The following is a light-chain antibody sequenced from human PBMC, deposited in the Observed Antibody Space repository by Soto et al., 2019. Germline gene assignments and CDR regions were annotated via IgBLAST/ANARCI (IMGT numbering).Light chain of an antibody. CDR2: DNT. J-gene: IGLJ2*01. Sequence: QSVLTQPPSVSAAPGQKVTISCSGSSPNIGNNYVSWYQQLPGTAPNLLIYDNTKRPSGIPDRFSGSKSGTSAALGITGLQTGDEANYYCGTLDSSLSAVIFGGGTKLTVL. V-gene: IGLV1-51*01. CDR3: GTLDSSLSAVI. CDR1: SPNIGNNY.